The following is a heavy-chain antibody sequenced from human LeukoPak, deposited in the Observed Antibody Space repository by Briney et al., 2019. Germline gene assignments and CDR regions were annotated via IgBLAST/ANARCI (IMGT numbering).Heavy chain of an antibody. V-gene: IGHV4-59*01. D-gene: IGHD2-2*01. J-gene: IGHJ6*02. CDR3: ARESGCSSTSCDWHWNSENYYYYGIDV. Sequence: SGTLSVTSADTGGSTSSYNWSWSRQPPGKGLEWRGVIFYSGSTNYNPSLKSRVSISVDTSKDPFSLKLSSVTAADTAMYYCARESGCSSTSCDWHWNSENYYYYGIDVWGQGTTVTVSS. CDR1: GGSTSSYN. CDR2: IFYSGST.